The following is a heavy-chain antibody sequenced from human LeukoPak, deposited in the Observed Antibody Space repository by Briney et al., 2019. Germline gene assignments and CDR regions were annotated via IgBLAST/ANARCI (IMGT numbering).Heavy chain of an antibody. J-gene: IGHJ4*02. Sequence: PGGSLRLSCAASGFTFSSYGMNWVRQAPGKGLEWVSAISGSGGSTYYADSVKGRFTISRDNSKNTLYLQMNSLRAEDTAVYYCAKQAGDIVVVPAVHPDYWGQGTLVTVSS. CDR3: AKQAGDIVVVPAVHPDY. CDR1: GFTFSSYG. CDR2: ISGSGGST. V-gene: IGHV3-23*01. D-gene: IGHD2-2*01.